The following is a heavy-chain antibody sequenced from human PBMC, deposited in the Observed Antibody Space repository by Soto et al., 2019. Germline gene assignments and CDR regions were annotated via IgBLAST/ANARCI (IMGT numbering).Heavy chain of an antibody. J-gene: IGHJ6*02. D-gene: IGHD2-15*01. CDR1: GGSISSSTYY. V-gene: IGHV4-39*01. CDR3: ARHLTYCSAGSCYSDFPYYGMDV. Sequence: ETLSLTCTVSGGSISSSTYYWGWMRQPPGKGLEWIASFFIGGNTYYNPSLKSRVTISVDTSKNQFSLKLSSVTAADTAVYYCARHLTYCSAGSCYSDFPYYGMDVWGQGTTVTVSS. CDR2: FFIGGNT.